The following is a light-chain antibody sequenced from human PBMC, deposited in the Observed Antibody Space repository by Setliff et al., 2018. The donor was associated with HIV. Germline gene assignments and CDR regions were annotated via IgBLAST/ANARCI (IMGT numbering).Light chain of an antibody. J-gene: IGLJ1*01. Sequence: QSVLTQPASVSGSPGQSITISCTGTSSDVGGYNYVSWYQQHPGKAPKLMIYEVSKRPSGVPDRFSGSKSGNTASLTISGLQAEDEADYYCCSYAGSYTSGVFGTGTKVT. CDR1: SSDVGGYNY. CDR2: EVS. V-gene: IGLV2-11*01. CDR3: CSYAGSYTSGV.